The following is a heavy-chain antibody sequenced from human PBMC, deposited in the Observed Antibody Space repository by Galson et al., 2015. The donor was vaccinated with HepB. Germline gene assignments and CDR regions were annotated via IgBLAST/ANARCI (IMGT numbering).Heavy chain of an antibody. Sequence: ETLSLTCTVSGGPISSYFWTWVRQPAGKGLEWIGRIYTSGRTDYNPSLQNRVTLSVDTSKSQFSLELSSMTAADTAVYYCASMGYDDNLWGSYTFDYWGQGNLVTVSS. J-gene: IGHJ4*02. CDR1: GGPISSYF. D-gene: IGHD3-16*01. CDR2: IYTSGRT. V-gene: IGHV4-4*07. CDR3: ASMGYDDNLWGSYTFDY.